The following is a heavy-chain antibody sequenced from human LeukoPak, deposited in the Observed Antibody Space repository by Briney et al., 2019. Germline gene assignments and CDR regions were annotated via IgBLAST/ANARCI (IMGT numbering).Heavy chain of an antibody. CDR1: GGSISSYY. Sequence: PSETLSLTCTVSGGSISSYYWSWIRQPPGKGLEWIGYIYYSGSTNYNPSLKSRVTISVDTSKNQFSLKLSSVTAADTAVYYCARGSRSYLVVPSAVDAFDIWGQGTMVTVSS. CDR3: ARGSRSYLVVPSAVDAFDI. V-gene: IGHV4-59*01. J-gene: IGHJ3*02. CDR2: IYYSGST. D-gene: IGHD1-26*01.